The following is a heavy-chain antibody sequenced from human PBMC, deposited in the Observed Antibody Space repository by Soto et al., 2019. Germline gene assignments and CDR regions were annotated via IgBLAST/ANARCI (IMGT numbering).Heavy chain of an antibody. CDR2: IYYSGST. Sequence: SETLSLTCTVSGGSISSYYWSWIRQPPGKGLEWIGYIYYSGSTNYNPSLKSRVTISVDTSKNQFSLKLSSVTAADTAVYYCARGAYYYDNSGYNGFDPWGQGTQVT. D-gene: IGHD3-22*01. J-gene: IGHJ5*02. V-gene: IGHV4-59*01. CDR1: GGSISSYY. CDR3: ARGAYYYDNSGYNGFDP.